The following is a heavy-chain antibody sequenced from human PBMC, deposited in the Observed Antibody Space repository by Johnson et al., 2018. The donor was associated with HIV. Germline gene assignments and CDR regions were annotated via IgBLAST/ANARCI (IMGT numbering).Heavy chain of an antibody. J-gene: IGHJ3*02. CDR1: GFTFSSYA. V-gene: IGHV3-30*04. CDR2: ISYDGSNQ. D-gene: IGHD5-18*01. Sequence: QLVESGGGVVQPGRSLRLSCAASGFTFSSYAMHWVRQAPGQGLEWVAVISYDGSNQNYADSVKGRFTISRDNSKNTLYLQMNSLRAEDTAVYYCARSGGYFAFDIWGQGTMVTVSS. CDR3: ARSGGYFAFDI.